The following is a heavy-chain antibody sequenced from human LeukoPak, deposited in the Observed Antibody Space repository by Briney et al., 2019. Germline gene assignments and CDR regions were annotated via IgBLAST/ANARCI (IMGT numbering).Heavy chain of an antibody. J-gene: IGHJ4*02. V-gene: IGHV1-69*06. CDR1: GGTFSSYA. Sequence: ASVKVSCKASGGTFSSYAISWVRQAPGQGLEWMGGIIPIFGTANYAQKFQARVTITADKSTSTVYMELSSLRSEDTAVYYCARGRLKAAPDERYYFDYWGQGTLVTVSS. CDR3: ARGRLKAAPDERYYFDY. D-gene: IGHD6-6*01. CDR2: IIPIFGTA.